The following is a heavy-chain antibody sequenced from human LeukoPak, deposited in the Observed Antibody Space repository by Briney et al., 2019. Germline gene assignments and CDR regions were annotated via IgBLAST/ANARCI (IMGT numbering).Heavy chain of an antibody. D-gene: IGHD6-13*01. CDR2: ISTSGSSI. Sequence: GGSLRLSCAASGLTFSRYEMNWVRQAPGKGLEWVSYISTSGSSIYYADSVKGRFTISRDNAKNSLFLQMNSQRAEDTAVYYCATSQGSWPDYFDYWGQGTLVTVSS. J-gene: IGHJ4*02. V-gene: IGHV3-48*03. CDR1: GLTFSRYE. CDR3: ATSQGSWPDYFDY.